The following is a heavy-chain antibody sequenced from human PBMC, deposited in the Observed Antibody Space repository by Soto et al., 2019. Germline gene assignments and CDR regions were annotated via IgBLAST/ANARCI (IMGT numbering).Heavy chain of an antibody. CDR3: ARVKRGSSSAWYNDMDV. CDR1: GYTFTTYY. J-gene: IGHJ6*02. CDR2: VHPTGGVT. D-gene: IGHD6-19*01. Sequence: QVQLVQSGAVVKRPGASVNVSCKASGYTFTTYYIHWVRQAPGQGLEWMGMVHPTGGVTTYAPRFPGRVTLTRDTSTSTVYMELSSLRSEDTALYYCARVKRGSSSAWYNDMDVWGQGTTVTVSS. V-gene: IGHV1-46*01.